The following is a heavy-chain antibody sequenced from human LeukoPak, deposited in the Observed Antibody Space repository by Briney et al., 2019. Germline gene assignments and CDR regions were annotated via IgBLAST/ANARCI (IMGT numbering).Heavy chain of an antibody. J-gene: IGHJ4*02. CDR3: AKEVGHNGRFDY. D-gene: IGHD1-1*01. V-gene: IGHV1-2*02. Sequence: ASVKVSCTASGYTFTDYFMHWVRQTPGQGLEWMGWIDPNSAGTLYSQKFQGRVSMTRDMSINTIYMELSSLRSDNTAVYYCAKEVGHNGRFDYWGQETLVTVS. CDR2: IDPNSAGT. CDR1: GYTFTDYF.